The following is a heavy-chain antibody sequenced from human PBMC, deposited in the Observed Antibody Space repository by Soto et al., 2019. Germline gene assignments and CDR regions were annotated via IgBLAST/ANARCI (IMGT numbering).Heavy chain of an antibody. Sequence: GGSLRLSCAAAGFTFSSYGMHWVRQAPGKGLEWVAVISYDGSNKYYADSVKGRFTISRDNSKNTLYLQMNSLRAEDTAVYYCAKGGGHTAPPLYYFDYWGQGTLVTVSS. J-gene: IGHJ4*02. V-gene: IGHV3-30*18. CDR1: GFTFSSYG. CDR3: AKGGGHTAPPLYYFDY. CDR2: ISYDGSNK. D-gene: IGHD5-18*01.